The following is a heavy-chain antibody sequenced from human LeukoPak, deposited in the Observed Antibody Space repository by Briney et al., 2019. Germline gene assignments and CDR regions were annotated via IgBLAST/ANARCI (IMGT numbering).Heavy chain of an antibody. V-gene: IGHV3-64*04. CDR3: VREPQAEYYFDY. D-gene: IGHD1-14*01. J-gene: IGHJ4*02. Sequence: PGGSLRLSCSASGFTFSTNSMHWVRQAPGKGLEFVSAITSNGGSTYYADSVKGRFTISRDNAKNTLYLQMNSLRAEDTAVYYCVREPQAEYYFDYWGQGTLVTVSS. CDR1: GFTFSTNS. CDR2: ITSNGGST.